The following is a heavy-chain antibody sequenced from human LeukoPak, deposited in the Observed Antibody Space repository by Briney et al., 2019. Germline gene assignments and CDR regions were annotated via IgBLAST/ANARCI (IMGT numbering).Heavy chain of an antibody. CDR1: GFTFSSYA. V-gene: IGHV3-21*01. CDR3: AREGGYCSSTRCYEGPFDH. Sequence: PGGSLRLSCAASGFTFSSYAMSWVRQAPGKGLEWVSSISGESKYIYYADSVKGRFTISRDNAKNSLYLQMNSLRAEDTAVYYCAREGGYCSSTRCYEGPFDHWGQGTTVTVSS. J-gene: IGHJ4*02. D-gene: IGHD2-2*01. CDR2: ISGESKYI.